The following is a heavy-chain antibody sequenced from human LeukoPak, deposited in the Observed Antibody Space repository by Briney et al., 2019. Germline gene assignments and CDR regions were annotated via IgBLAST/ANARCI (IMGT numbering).Heavy chain of an antibody. V-gene: IGHV3-30*02. CDR3: AKDSYDFWSGTPGY. J-gene: IGHJ4*02. CDR1: GFTISSYG. CDR2: IRYDGSNK. D-gene: IGHD3-3*01. Sequence: GGSLRLSCAASGFTISSYGMHWVRQAPGKGLEWVAFIRYDGSNKYYADSVKGRFTISRDNSKNTLYLQMNSLRAEDTAVYYCAKDSYDFWSGTPGYWGKGTLVTVSS.